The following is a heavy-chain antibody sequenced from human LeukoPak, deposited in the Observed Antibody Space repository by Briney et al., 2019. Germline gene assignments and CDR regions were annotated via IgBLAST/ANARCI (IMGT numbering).Heavy chain of an antibody. J-gene: IGHJ6*04. CDR3: ARGGMEKRFGYYYGMDV. Sequence: GGSLRLSCAASGFTFSDYWMSWVRQAPGKGLEWVANVKQDGGEKYCVDSVKGRFPISRDNAKNSLYLQMDSLRAEDTAVYYCARGGMEKRFGYYYGMDVWGKGTTVTVSS. CDR1: GFTFSDYW. CDR2: VKQDGGEK. D-gene: IGHD3-3*01. V-gene: IGHV3-7*03.